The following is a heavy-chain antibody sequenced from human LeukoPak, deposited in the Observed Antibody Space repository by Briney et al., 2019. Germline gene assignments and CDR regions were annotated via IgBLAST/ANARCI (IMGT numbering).Heavy chain of an antibody. CDR2: INQDGSEK. V-gene: IGHV3-7*01. D-gene: IGHD3/OR15-3a*01. J-gene: IGHJ4*02. Sequence: GGSLRLSCAASGFTFSNYWMTWVRQAPGKGLEWVANINQDGSEKYYVDSVKGRFTISRDNAKNSLYLQMNSLTAEDTAVYYCARDDGFSSYSYWGQGALVTVSS. CDR1: GFTFSNYW. CDR3: ARDDGFSSYSY.